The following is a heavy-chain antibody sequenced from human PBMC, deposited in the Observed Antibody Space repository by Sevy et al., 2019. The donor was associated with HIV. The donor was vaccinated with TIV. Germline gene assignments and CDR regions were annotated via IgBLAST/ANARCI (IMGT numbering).Heavy chain of an antibody. Sequence: GGSLRLSCAASGFTFSSFEMNWVRQAPGKGLEWVSYISSSGDTTDYGDSGRGGFTISRDNAQKSLYLQMNSLRAEDTAIYYCAKRGGQYDLGMDVWGQGTTVTVSS. J-gene: IGHJ6*02. CDR1: GFTFSSFE. V-gene: IGHV3-48*03. CDR2: ISSSGDTT. D-gene: IGHD3-3*01. CDR3: AKRGGQYDLGMDV.